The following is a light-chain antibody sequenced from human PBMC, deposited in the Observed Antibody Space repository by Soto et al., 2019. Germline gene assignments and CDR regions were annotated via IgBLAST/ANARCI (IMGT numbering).Light chain of an antibody. J-gene: IGLJ2*01. Sequence: QSALTRPRSVSGSPGQSVTISCTGTSSDVGGYNYVSWYQHHPGKAPKLMIYDVTKRPSGVPDRFSGSKSGYTASLTISGLQAEDEADYYCCSYAGSYTRSVFGGGTKLTVL. CDR1: SSDVGGYNY. CDR2: DVT. V-gene: IGLV2-11*01. CDR3: CSYAGSYTRSV.